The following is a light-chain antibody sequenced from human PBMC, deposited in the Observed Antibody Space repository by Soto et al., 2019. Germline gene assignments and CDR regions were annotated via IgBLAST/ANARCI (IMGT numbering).Light chain of an antibody. CDR1: QSVSSN. CDR3: QHYNNWPPWT. CDR2: GAS. V-gene: IGKV3-15*01. Sequence: EIVMTQSPATLSVSPVERATLSCMASQSVSSNLAWYQQKPCQAPRLLIYGASTRATGIPARFSGSGSGTEFTLIISSLQSEDFAVYYCQHYNNWPPWTFGQGTKVDIK. J-gene: IGKJ1*01.